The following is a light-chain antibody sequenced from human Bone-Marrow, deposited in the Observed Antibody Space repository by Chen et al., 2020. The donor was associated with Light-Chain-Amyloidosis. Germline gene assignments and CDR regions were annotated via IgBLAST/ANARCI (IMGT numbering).Light chain of an antibody. Sequence: QSALTQPASVSGFSGQSIAISCTGTSSAVGTYALVSWYQHRPGKAPKRLIYEGTRRPSGVSNRFSHSKSDNTACLTISGLQGEDEAYYYCCSYAGSGTFVFRPGTKVTIL. V-gene: IGLV2-23*01. CDR3: CSYAGSGTFV. CDR1: SSAVGTYAL. CDR2: EGT. J-gene: IGLJ1*01.